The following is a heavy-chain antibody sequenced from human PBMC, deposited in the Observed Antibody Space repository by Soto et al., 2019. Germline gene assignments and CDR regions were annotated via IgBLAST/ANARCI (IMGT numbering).Heavy chain of an antibody. D-gene: IGHD3-22*01. Sequence: EVQLVESGGALVQPGGTLRLSCAASGFTFGRHWMSWVRQAPGKGLEWVANIKQNGAETYYAHPVQGRFTISRDNIKSILYLQMSGLRGDDTAVYFCARVPYDSTGYFNDYWGQGTLVSVSS. J-gene: IGHJ4*02. V-gene: IGHV3-7*01. CDR1: GFTFGRHW. CDR2: IKQNGAET. CDR3: ARVPYDSTGYFNDY.